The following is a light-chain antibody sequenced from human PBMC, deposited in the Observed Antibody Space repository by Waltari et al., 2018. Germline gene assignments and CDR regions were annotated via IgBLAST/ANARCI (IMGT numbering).Light chain of an antibody. J-gene: IGLJ3*02. CDR1: GSNLRPGYS. CDR3: QSYDITLRVV. Sequence: QSVLTQPPSVSGAPGHRVTIACPGRGSNLRPGYSVHWYPQVPRAAPKLLIYGSSSRPLGVPDRFFGSTSGTSASLAIIGLQAEDEADYYCQSYDITLRVVFGGGTKLTVL. CDR2: GSS. V-gene: IGLV1-40*01.